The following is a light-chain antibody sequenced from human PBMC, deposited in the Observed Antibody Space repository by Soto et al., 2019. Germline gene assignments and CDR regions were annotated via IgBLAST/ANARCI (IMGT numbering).Light chain of an antibody. CDR3: LQDYTYPWT. CDR2: AAS. J-gene: IGKJ1*01. Sequence: IQMTQSPSSLSASVRDRVTITCRASQDIGNDLGWYQQKPGKAPNLLIYAASSLRSGVPSRFSGSGSGTHFTLTINSLQAEDSATYFRLQDYTYPWTFGQGTKVEIK. CDR1: QDIGND. V-gene: IGKV1-6*02.